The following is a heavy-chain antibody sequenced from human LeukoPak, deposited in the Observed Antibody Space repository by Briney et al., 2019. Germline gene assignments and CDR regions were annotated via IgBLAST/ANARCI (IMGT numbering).Heavy chain of an antibody. V-gene: IGHV4-61*02. D-gene: IGHD3-10*01. J-gene: IGHJ4*02. Sequence: TLSLTCTVSGGSISSGSYYWSWIRQPAGKGLEWIGRIYTSGSTNYNPSLKSRVTISVDTSKNQFSLKLSSVTAADTAVYYCATYGSGSPYYFDYWGQGTLVTVSS. CDR2: IYTSGST. CDR3: ATYGSGSPYYFDY. CDR1: GGSISSGSYY.